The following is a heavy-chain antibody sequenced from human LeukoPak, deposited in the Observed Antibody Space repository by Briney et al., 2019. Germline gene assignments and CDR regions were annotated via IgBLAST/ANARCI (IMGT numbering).Heavy chain of an antibody. CDR2: IYHSGST. V-gene: IGHV4-38-2*01. CDR3: ARVNVVVVAATRSHYFDY. J-gene: IGHJ4*02. D-gene: IGHD2-15*01. Sequence: SETLSLTCAVSGYSISSGYYWGWIRQPPGKGLEWIGSIYHSGSTYYNPSLKSRVTISVDTSKNQFSLKLSSVTAADTAVYYCARVNVVVVAATRSHYFDYWDQGTLVTVSS. CDR1: GYSISSGYY.